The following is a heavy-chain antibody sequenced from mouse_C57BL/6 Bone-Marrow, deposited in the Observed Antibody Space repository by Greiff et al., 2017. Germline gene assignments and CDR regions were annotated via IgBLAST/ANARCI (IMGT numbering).Heavy chain of an antibody. V-gene: IGHV1-37*01. CDR3: AREDDGSHPWFAY. Sequence: EVNLVESGPELVKPGASVKISCKASGYSFTGSFMNWVKQSHGKSLEWIGRINPYNGDTFYNQKFKGKATLTVDKSSSTAHMELLSLTSEDFAVYYCAREDDGSHPWFAYWGQGTLVTVSA. J-gene: IGHJ3*01. CDR2: INPYNGDT. CDR1: GYSFTGSF. D-gene: IGHD2-3*01.